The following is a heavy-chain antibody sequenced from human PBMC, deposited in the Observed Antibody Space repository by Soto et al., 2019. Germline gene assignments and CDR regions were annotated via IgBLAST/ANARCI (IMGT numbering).Heavy chain of an antibody. D-gene: IGHD2-2*01. V-gene: IGHV1-69*13. CDR2: IIPIFGTA. J-gene: IGHJ6*02. Sequence: SVKVSCKASGGTFSSYAISWVRQAPGQGLEWMGGIIPIFGTANYAQKFEGRVTITADESTSTAYMELSSLRSEDTAVYYCAREGLVLVPTTVNSDYYYYAMDVWGQGTTVTVSS. CDR1: GGTFSSYA. CDR3: AREGLVLVPTTVNSDYYYYAMDV.